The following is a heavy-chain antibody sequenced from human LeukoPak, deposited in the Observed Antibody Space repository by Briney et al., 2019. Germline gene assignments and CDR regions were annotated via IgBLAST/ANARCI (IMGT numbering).Heavy chain of an antibody. CDR1: GFTFSTYA. Sequence: GGSLRLSCAGSGFTFSTYAMHWVRRAPGKGLECVSVISNDGSDKHYPDSVRGRFTISRDNSENTLFLQMNSLRAEDTAVYYCARGTYYYDTNGYYSGGLGYWGQGTLVTVSS. CDR3: ARGTYYYDTNGYYSGGLGY. V-gene: IGHV3-30*04. D-gene: IGHD3-22*01. J-gene: IGHJ4*02. CDR2: ISNDGSDK.